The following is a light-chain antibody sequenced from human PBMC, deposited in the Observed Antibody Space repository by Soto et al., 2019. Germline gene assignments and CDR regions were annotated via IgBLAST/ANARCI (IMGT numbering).Light chain of an antibody. V-gene: IGKV4-1*01. CDR1: QSLFYSSNNKNY. CDR3: HHYGASPWA. CDR2: WAS. J-gene: IGKJ1*01. Sequence: DIVMTQCPDSLDVSLGEGAAINRKSRQSLFYSSNNKNYLTWYQQKPGQPPKXXXYWASTRESGVPDRFSGSGSGTDFTLTITRLAKEDFATYYCHHYGASPWAFCQGTKVDIK.